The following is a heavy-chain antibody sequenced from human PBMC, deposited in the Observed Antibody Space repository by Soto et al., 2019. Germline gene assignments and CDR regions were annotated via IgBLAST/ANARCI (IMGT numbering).Heavy chain of an antibody. CDR3: ASRGVAMRGWFDP. Sequence: SETVYLTCAFSGYSIISGYYWGWILQPPGKGLEWIGSIYHSGSTYYNPSLKSRVTISVDTSKNQFSLKLSSVTAADTAVYYCASRGVAMRGWFDPWGQGTLVTVSS. D-gene: IGHD3-10*01. CDR1: GYSIISGYY. J-gene: IGHJ5*02. CDR2: IYHSGST. V-gene: IGHV4-38-2*01.